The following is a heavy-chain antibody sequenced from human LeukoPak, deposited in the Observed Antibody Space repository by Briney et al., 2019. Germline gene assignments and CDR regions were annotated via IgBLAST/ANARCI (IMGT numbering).Heavy chain of an antibody. D-gene: IGHD3-9*01. Sequence: ASVKVSCKASGYTFTSYGISWVRQAPGQGLEWMGWISAYNGNTNYAQKLQGRVTMTTDTSTSTAYMELRSLRSDDTAVYYCARGYRGYFDWTDPCFDYRGQGTLVTVSS. CDR2: ISAYNGNT. CDR1: GYTFTSYG. J-gene: IGHJ4*02. CDR3: ARGYRGYFDWTDPCFDY. V-gene: IGHV1-18*01.